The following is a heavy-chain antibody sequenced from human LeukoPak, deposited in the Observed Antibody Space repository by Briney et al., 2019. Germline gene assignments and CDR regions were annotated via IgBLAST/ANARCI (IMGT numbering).Heavy chain of an antibody. CDR1: GFTFSSYA. V-gene: IGHV3-30*09. CDR2: ISNDGSSK. J-gene: IGHJ4*02. CDR3: ARNPSYSSSWYVFDY. D-gene: IGHD6-13*01. Sequence: PGGSLRLSCAASGFTFSSYAMHWVRQAPGKGLDWVAVISNDGSSKYYAASVKGRFAISRDNSKNTLYLQMSSLRAEDTAVYYCARNPSYSSSWYVFDYWGQGILVTVSS.